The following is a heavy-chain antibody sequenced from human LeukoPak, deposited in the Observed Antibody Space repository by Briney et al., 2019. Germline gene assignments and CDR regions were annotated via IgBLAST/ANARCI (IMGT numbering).Heavy chain of an antibody. Sequence: GASVKVSCKASGYTFTTYYMHWVRQAPGQGLAWMGIINPSGDSTSYAQKFQGRVTMTRDTSTSTVYMELSSLRSEDTAVYYCARGNSIFGVVGYYFDYWGQGTLVTVSS. J-gene: IGHJ4*02. CDR1: GYTFTTYY. V-gene: IGHV1-46*01. D-gene: IGHD3-3*01. CDR3: ARGNSIFGVVGYYFDY. CDR2: INPSGDST.